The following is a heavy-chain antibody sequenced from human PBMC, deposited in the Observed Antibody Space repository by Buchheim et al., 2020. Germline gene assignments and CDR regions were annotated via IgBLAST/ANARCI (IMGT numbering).Heavy chain of an antibody. CDR3: ARDVVVVTPEHASGVWFDP. CDR2: VYYSGST. J-gene: IGHJ5*02. CDR1: GGPINSGDYY. V-gene: IGHV4-30-4*01. D-gene: IGHD2-21*02. Sequence: QMQLQESGPGLVKPSQTLSLTCTVSGGPINSGDYYWSWIRQSSGKGLELIGYVYYSGSTYYHPSLESRLNISIDTSKNQFSLELRSVTAADTAVYYCARDVVVVTPEHASGVWFDPWGQGTL.